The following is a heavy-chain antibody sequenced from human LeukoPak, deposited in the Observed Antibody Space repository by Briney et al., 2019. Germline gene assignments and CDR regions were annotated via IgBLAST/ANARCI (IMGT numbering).Heavy chain of an antibody. J-gene: IGHJ4*02. D-gene: IGHD3-22*01. Sequence: GGSLRLSCAASGFTFSSYAMSWVRQAPGKGLEWVSTISGGGGNTYYADSVKGRFTISRDISKNTLYLQMNSLRAEDTAVYYCAKDREGQNYYDSSGYYDYWGQGTLVTVSS. CDR1: GFTFSSYA. V-gene: IGHV3-23*01. CDR3: AKDREGQNYYDSSGYYDY. CDR2: ISGGGGNT.